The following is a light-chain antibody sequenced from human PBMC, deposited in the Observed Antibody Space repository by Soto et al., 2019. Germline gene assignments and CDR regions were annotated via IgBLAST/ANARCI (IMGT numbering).Light chain of an antibody. CDR3: SSYSTSSTPWV. J-gene: IGLJ3*02. CDR1: SSDVGGYKY. CDR2: DVS. Sequence: QSVLTQPASVSGSPGQSITISCTGTSSDVGGYKYVSWYRQHPGKAPKLMIYDVSYRPSGIPNRFSGSKSGNTASLTISGLQVEDDGDYYCSSYSTSSTPWVFGGGTKVTVL. V-gene: IGLV2-14*03.